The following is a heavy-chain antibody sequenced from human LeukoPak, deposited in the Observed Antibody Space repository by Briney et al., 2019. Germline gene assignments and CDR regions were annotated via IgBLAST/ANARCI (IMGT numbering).Heavy chain of an antibody. CDR1: GFTFSSYE. V-gene: IGHV3-48*03. CDR2: ISSSGSTI. Sequence: GGSLRLSCAASGFTFSSYEMNWVRQAPGKGLEWVSYISSSGSTIYYADSVKGRFTISRDNAKNSLYLQMNSLRAEDTAVYYCARLPLYYYDSSGYYSFSYWGQGTLVTVSS. CDR3: ARLPLYYYDSSGYYSFSY. J-gene: IGHJ4*02. D-gene: IGHD3-22*01.